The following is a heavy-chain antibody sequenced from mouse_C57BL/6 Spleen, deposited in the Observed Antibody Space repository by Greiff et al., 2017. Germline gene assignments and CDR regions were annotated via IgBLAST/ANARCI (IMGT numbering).Heavy chain of an antibody. CDR3: TTSGLRTPYYYAMDY. CDR2: IDPSDSET. Sequence: QVQLQQPGAELVRPGSSVKLSCKASGYTFTSYWMHWVKQRPIQGLEWIGNIDPSDSETHYNQKFKDKATLTVDKSSNTAYLQLSSLTSEDTAVYYCTTSGLRTPYYYAMDYWGQGTSVTVSS. V-gene: IGHV1-52*01. CDR1: GYTFTSYW. D-gene: IGHD1-1*01. J-gene: IGHJ4*01.